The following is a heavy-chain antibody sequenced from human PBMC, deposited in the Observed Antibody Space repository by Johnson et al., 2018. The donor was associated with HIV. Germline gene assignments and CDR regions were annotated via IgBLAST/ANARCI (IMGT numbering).Heavy chain of an antibody. D-gene: IGHD5-18*01. CDR2: IYSGDTT. Sequence: VQLVESGGGLIQPGGSLRLSCAASEFTVSSNYMSWVRQAPGKGLEWVSVIYSGDTTYYADSVKGRFTISRDNSKNTLYLQMNSLRAEDTAVYYCARAYSYGAFDIWGLGTKVTVSS. J-gene: IGHJ3*02. CDR1: EFTVSSNY. CDR3: ARAYSYGAFDI. V-gene: IGHV3-53*01.